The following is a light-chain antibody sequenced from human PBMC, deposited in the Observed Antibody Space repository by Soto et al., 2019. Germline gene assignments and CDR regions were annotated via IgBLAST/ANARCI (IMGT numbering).Light chain of an antibody. CDR2: DAS. Sequence: DIQMTQSPSTLSASVGDRVTITCRASQSISSWSAWYQQKPGKAPKLLIYDASSLESGVPSRFSGSGSGTEFPLTISSLQPDDVATYYCQQYNSYSWTFGQGTNVEIK. CDR1: QSISSW. V-gene: IGKV1-5*01. CDR3: QQYNSYSWT. J-gene: IGKJ1*01.